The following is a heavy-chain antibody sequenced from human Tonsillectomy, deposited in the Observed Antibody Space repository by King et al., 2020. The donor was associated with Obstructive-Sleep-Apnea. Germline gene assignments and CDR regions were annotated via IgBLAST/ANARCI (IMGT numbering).Heavy chain of an antibody. D-gene: IGHD5-12*01. V-gene: IGHV4-31*03. Sequence: VQLQESGPGLVKPSQNLTLTCTVSGGSISSGGYYWSWIRQHPGKGLEWIGYIYYSGSTYYNPSLKSRVTISVDTSKNQFSLKLSSVTAADTAVYYCARDGGYSGYGSGAFDIWGQGTMVTVSS. CDR1: GGSISSGGYY. CDR2: IYYSGST. CDR3: ARDGGYSGYGSGAFDI. J-gene: IGHJ3*02.